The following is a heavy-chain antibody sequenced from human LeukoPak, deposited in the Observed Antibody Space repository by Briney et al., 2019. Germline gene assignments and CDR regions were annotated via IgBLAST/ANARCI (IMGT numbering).Heavy chain of an antibody. Sequence: GESLKISCRGSGYSFTSYWIAWVRQMPGKGLEWMGIIYPGDSDTRYSPSFQGQVTISADKSISTAYLQWNSLKASDTAMYYCARQAHYRPRGHDAFDIWGQGTMVTVSS. J-gene: IGHJ3*02. CDR2: IYPGDSDT. D-gene: IGHD1-26*01. CDR1: GYSFTSYW. CDR3: ARQAHYRPRGHDAFDI. V-gene: IGHV5-51*01.